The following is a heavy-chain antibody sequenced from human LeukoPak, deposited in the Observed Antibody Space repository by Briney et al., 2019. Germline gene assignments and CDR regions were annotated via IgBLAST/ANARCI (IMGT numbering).Heavy chain of an antibody. Sequence: NPSETLSLTCTVSGGSISSYYWSWIRQPPGKGLEWIGYIYYSGSTNYNPSLKSRVTISVDTSKNQFSLKLSSVTAADTAVYYRAGGYSSSWGLFDYWGQGTLVTVSS. CDR3: AGGYSSSWGLFDY. CDR1: GGSISSYY. CDR2: IYYSGST. V-gene: IGHV4-59*01. J-gene: IGHJ4*02. D-gene: IGHD6-13*01.